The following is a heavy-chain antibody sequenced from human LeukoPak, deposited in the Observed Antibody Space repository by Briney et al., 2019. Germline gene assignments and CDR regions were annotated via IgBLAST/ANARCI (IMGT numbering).Heavy chain of an antibody. V-gene: IGHV3-30*02. Sequence: PGGSLRLSCAASGFLFNTYGMHWVRQAPGKGREWVAFIRYDGNNKYYADSVKGRFTISRDNSKNTLYLQMNSLRAEDTAVYYCAKLVGMDYDFWSGTVDYWGQGTLVTVSS. CDR2: IRYDGNNK. CDR3: AKLVGMDYDFWSGTVDY. J-gene: IGHJ4*02. CDR1: GFLFNTYG. D-gene: IGHD3-3*01.